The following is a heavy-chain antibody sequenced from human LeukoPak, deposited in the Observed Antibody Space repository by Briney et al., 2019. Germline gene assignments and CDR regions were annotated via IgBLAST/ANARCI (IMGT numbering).Heavy chain of an antibody. CDR3: AKDLGVVVTAIRPHAFDI. CDR1: GFTFSSYA. D-gene: IGHD2-21*02. Sequence: PGGSLRLSCAASGFTFSSYAMHWVRQAPGKGLEWVAVISYDGSNKYYADSVKGRFTISRDNSKNTLYLQMNSLRAEDTAVYYCAKDLGVVVTAIRPHAFDIWGQGTMVTVSS. V-gene: IGHV3-30-3*01. CDR2: ISYDGSNK. J-gene: IGHJ3*02.